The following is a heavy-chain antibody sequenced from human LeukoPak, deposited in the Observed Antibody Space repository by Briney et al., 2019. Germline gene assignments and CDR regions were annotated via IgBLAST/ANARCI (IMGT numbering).Heavy chain of an antibody. D-gene: IGHD3-10*01. V-gene: IGHV3-33*01. CDR3: ARERIYFGSGQDLSDARLFYYYGLDV. J-gene: IGHJ6*02. CDR2: IWYDRSNK. Sequence: GRSLRLSCAASGFTFSSYGMHWVRQAPGKGLEWVAVIWYDRSNKYYADSVKGRFIISRDNSKNTLYLQMSSLRAEDTAVYYCARERIYFGSGQDLSDARLFYYYGLDVWGQGTTVTVSS. CDR1: GFTFSSYG.